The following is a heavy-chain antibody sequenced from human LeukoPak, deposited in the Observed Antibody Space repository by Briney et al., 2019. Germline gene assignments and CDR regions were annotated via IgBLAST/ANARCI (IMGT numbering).Heavy chain of an antibody. J-gene: IGHJ4*02. CDR1: GGSISSSSYY. CDR3: ARQDLQQLTGAAIDY. Sequence: SETLSLTCTVSGGSISSSSYYWGWIRQPPGKGLEWIGSIYYSGSTYYNPSLKSRVTISVDTSKNQFSLKLSSVTAADTAVYYCARQDLQQLTGAAIDYWGQGTLVTVSS. D-gene: IGHD7-27*01. CDR2: IYYSGST. V-gene: IGHV4-39*01.